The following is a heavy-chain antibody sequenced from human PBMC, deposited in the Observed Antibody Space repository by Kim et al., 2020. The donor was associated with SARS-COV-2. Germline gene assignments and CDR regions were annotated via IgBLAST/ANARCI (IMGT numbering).Heavy chain of an antibody. D-gene: IGHD3-10*01. Sequence: GGSLRLSCAASGFTFSSYGMHWVRQAPGKGLEWVAVISYDGSNKYYADSVKGRFTISRDNSKNTLYLQMNSLRAEDTAVYYCAAHRRGMVRGVTIDYGGQGTRVTVSS. CDR1: GFTFSSYG. J-gene: IGHJ4*02. CDR2: ISYDGSNK. CDR3: AAHRRGMVRGVTIDY. V-gene: IGHV3-30*03.